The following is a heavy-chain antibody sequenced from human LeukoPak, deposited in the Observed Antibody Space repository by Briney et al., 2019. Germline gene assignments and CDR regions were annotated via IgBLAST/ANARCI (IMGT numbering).Heavy chain of an antibody. D-gene: IGHD3-9*01. V-gene: IGHV5-51*01. CDR2: IYPGDSDT. J-gene: IGHJ4*02. Sequence: GESLKISCKTSGYDFTKYWIGWVRQMPGKGLEWMGIIYPGDSDTRYRSSFEGQVTISADESISTAYLQWTSLTASDSAMYYCARPYDILTGYLYFDYWGQGTLATVSS. CDR1: GYDFTKYW. CDR3: ARPYDILTGYLYFDY.